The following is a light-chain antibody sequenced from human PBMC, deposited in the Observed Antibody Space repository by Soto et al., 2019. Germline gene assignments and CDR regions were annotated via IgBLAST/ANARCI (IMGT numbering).Light chain of an antibody. V-gene: IGKV3-20*01. CDR3: QQYGSSPYT. CDR2: GAS. CDR1: QSVSSSY. Sequence: EIVLTQSPGTLSLSPGERATLSCRASQSVSSSYLAWYQQKPGQAPRLLIYGASSRATGIPDRFSGSGSGTVFNLTISRLEPEEFAVYYCQQYGSSPYTFGQGTKLEIK. J-gene: IGKJ2*01.